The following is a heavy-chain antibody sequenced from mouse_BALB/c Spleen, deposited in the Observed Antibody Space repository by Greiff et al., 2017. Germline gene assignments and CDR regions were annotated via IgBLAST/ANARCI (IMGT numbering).Heavy chain of an antibody. J-gene: IGHJ4*01. V-gene: IGHV3-6*02. CDR1: GYSITSGYY. CDR3: ARGGGLHYAMDY. CDR2: ISYDGSN. Sequence: ESGPGLVKPSQSLSLTCSVTGYSITSGYYWNWIRQFPGNKLEWMGYISYDGSNNYNPSLKNRISITRDTSKNQFFLTLNSVTTEDTATYYCARGGGLHYAMDYWGQGTSVTVSS. D-gene: IGHD2-4*01.